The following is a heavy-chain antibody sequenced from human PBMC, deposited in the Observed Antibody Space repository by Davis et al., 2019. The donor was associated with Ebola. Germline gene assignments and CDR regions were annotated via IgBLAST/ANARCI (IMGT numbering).Heavy chain of an antibody. CDR1: GFTFSSYW. Sequence: GESLKISCAASGFTFSSYWMSWVRQAPGKGLEWVANIKQDGSEKYYVDSVKGRFTISRDNAKNSLYLQMNSLRAEDTAVYYCTTVGWTWELLHGYWGQGTLVTVSS. J-gene: IGHJ4*02. CDR3: TTVGWTWELLHGY. D-gene: IGHD1-26*01. V-gene: IGHV3-7*01. CDR2: IKQDGSEK.